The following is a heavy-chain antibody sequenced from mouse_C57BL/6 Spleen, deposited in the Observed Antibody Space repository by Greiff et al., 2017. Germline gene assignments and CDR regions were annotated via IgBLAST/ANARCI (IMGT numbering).Heavy chain of an antibody. Sequence: QVQLQQPGAELVMPGASVKLSCKASGYTFTSYWMHWVKQRPGQGLEWIGEIDPSDSYTNYNQKFKGKSTLTVDKSSSTAYMQLSSLTSEDSAVYYCAREGFTTVKNFDYWGQGTTLTVSS. CDR2: IDPSDSYT. D-gene: IGHD1-1*01. CDR1: GYTFTSYW. V-gene: IGHV1-69*01. J-gene: IGHJ2*01. CDR3: AREGFTTVKNFDY.